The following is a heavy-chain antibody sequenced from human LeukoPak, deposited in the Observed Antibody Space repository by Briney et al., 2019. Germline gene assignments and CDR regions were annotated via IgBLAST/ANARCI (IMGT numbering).Heavy chain of an antibody. CDR3: ARSGDIVVVPAAILFDY. Sequence: GGSLRLSCAASGFTFSSYAMHWVRQAPGKGLEWVAVISYDGSNKYYADSVKGRFTISRHNSKNTLYLQMNSLRAEDTAVYYCARSGDIVVVPAAILFDYWGQGTLVTVSS. CDR2: ISYDGSNK. J-gene: IGHJ4*02. D-gene: IGHD2-2*02. CDR1: GFTFSSYA. V-gene: IGHV3-30-3*01.